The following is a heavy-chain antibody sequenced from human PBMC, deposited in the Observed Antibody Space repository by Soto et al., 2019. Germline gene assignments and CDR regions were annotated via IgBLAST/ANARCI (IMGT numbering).Heavy chain of an antibody. Sequence: QVQLQESGPGLVKPSQTLSLTCTVSGGSISSGGYYWSWIRQHTGKGLEWIGYIYYSGSTYYNPSLKSRVTISVDTSENQFSLKLSSVTAADTAVYYCARDYSDYAGNSDYFDYWGQGTLVTVSS. D-gene: IGHD4-17*01. V-gene: IGHV4-31*03. J-gene: IGHJ4*02. CDR1: GGSISSGGYY. CDR3: ARDYSDYAGNSDYFDY. CDR2: IYYSGST.